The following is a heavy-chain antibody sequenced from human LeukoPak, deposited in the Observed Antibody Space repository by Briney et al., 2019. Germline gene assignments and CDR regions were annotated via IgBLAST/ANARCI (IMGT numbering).Heavy chain of an antibody. V-gene: IGHV3-74*01. D-gene: IGHD5-18*01. Sequence: GGSLRLSCAASGCTFTTYWMHWVRQAPGKGLVWASHINSDGSITSYADSVKGRFTISRDNAKNTLYLQMNSLRAEDTAVYYCARDAVDTANAVWGQGTTVTVSS. CDR1: GCTFTTYW. J-gene: IGHJ6*02. CDR2: INSDGSIT. CDR3: ARDAVDTANAV.